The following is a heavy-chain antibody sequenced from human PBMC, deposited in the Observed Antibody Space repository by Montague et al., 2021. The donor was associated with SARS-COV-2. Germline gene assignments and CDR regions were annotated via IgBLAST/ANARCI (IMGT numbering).Heavy chain of an antibody. Sequence: SETLSLTCTVSGGSTSSSNYNWGWIRQPKGQGLEWYGNNFYSGSTYYNTSLKSRVTISVDTSKNQFSLRPITVTAADTSVYYCAGLPYYYVSTHAFHIWGEGTMVAV. CDR1: GGSTSSSNYN. D-gene: IGHD3-22*01. V-gene: IGHV4-39*01. J-gene: IGHJ3*02. CDR3: AGLPYYYVSTHAFHI. CDR2: NFYSGST.